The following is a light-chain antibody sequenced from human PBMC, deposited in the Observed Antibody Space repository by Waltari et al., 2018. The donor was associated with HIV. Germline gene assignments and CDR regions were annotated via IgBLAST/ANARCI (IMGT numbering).Light chain of an antibody. Sequence: QSALTQPASVSGSPGQSIAISCTGTSSDVGNYNYVSWYQLHPGKAPELMIYEVSNRPPGCSDRFSGSNSGVTASLTISGLQAEDEADYYCSSYTSTSTYVFGTVTKVTVL. J-gene: IGLJ1*01. CDR1: SSDVGNYNY. V-gene: IGLV2-14*01. CDR2: EVS. CDR3: SSYTSTSTYV.